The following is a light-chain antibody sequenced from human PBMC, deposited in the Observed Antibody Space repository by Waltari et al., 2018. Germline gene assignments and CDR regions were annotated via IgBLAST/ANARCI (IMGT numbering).Light chain of an antibody. Sequence: QLTQSPSSLSASVGDRVTITCRASQAINNYLAWYQQMPGRAPRLLIYAASTLQKGAPSRFSGSGSGTDFTLTISSLQPEDFATYYCQHINTYPPGPTFGPGTTVDIK. CDR1: QAINNY. CDR3: QHINTYPPGPT. V-gene: IGKV1-9*01. CDR2: AAS. J-gene: IGKJ3*01.